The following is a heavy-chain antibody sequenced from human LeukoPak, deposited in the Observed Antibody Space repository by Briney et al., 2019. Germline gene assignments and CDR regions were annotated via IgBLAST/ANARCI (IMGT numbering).Heavy chain of an antibody. CDR1: GGTFSSYA. J-gene: IGHJ6*02. V-gene: IGHV1-69*13. Sequence: SVKVSCKASGGTFSSYAISWVRQAPGQGLEWMGGIIPIFGTANYAQKFQGRVTITADESTSTAYMELSSLRSEDTAVYYCARDTVTTVGYYYGMDVWGQGTTVTVSS. CDR2: IIPIFGTA. D-gene: IGHD4-11*01. CDR3: ARDTVTTVGYYYGMDV.